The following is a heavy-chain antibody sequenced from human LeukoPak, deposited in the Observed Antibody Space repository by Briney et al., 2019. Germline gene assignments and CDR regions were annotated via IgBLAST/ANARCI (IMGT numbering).Heavy chain of an antibody. D-gene: IGHD3-22*01. CDR1: GASISSYH. CDR3: AREAEYESSGHQYFDY. Sequence: SETLSLTCTVSGASISSYHWNWIRQSPGKGLEWIGYMYYTGGSNYNPSLQSRVAIAVDTSKNQFSLKLSSVTAADTAVYYCAREAEYESSGHQYFDYWGQGILVTVSS. J-gene: IGHJ4*02. CDR2: MYYTGGS. V-gene: IGHV4-59*01.